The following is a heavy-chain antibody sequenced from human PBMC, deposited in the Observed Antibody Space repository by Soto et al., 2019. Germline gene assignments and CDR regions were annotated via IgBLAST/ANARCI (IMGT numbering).Heavy chain of an antibody. CDR2: ISCCGGST. CDR1: GFTFSTHS. V-gene: IGHV3-23*04. Sequence: EVQLVESGGGLVKPGGSLRLSCAASGFTFSTHSMNWVRQAPGKGLEWVSGISCCGGSTSYADSVKGRFTLARDDSKNTLSLHLNSLRFEDTARYFCAKADGEQWLIPHLDNWGQGTLVTVS. D-gene: IGHD6-19*01. CDR3: AKADGEQWLIPHLDN. J-gene: IGHJ4*02.